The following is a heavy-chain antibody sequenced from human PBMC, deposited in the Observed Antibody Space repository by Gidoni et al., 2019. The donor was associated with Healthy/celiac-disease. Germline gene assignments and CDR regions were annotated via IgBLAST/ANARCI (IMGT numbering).Heavy chain of an antibody. D-gene: IGHD3-22*01. Sequence: QVQLVRSGAEVKQPGASVKVYCKASGSTFTVYYMHWVRQAPGQGLEWMGWINPNSGGTNYAQKFQGRVTMTRDTSSSTAYMELRRLRSDDTAVYYCARTDDRSGYYYHYFDYWGQGTLVTVSS. CDR2: INPNSGGT. CDR3: ARTDDRSGYYYHYFDY. V-gene: IGHV1-2*02. CDR1: GSTFTVYY. J-gene: IGHJ4*02.